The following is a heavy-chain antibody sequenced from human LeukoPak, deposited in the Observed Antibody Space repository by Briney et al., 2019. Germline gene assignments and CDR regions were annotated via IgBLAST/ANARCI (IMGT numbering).Heavy chain of an antibody. Sequence: GASVKVSCKASGYTFTNYYIHWVRQAPGQGLEWMGITNPSGGIPSYAPNFQGRVTMSRDTSTNTVYMELSSLTSEDTAVYYCARRGSCFGSSCSLDYWGQGTLVTVSS. CDR3: ARRGSCFGSSCSLDY. CDR1: GYTFTNYY. CDR2: TNPSGGIP. J-gene: IGHJ4*02. V-gene: IGHV1-46*01. D-gene: IGHD6-13*01.